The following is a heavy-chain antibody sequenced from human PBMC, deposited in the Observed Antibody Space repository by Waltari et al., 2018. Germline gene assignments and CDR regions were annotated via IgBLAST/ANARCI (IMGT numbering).Heavy chain of an antibody. D-gene: IGHD3-16*01. CDR2: ISGYNGDA. CDR3: ARDDVDSSAFGGF. CDR1: GYLFSNYG. J-gene: IGHJ4*02. Sequence: QLVQSGPEVQKPGASVKVSCKGSGYLFSNYGVTWVRQAPGQGLEWMGWISGYNGDAKYEEKFEGRVTMTRDTSTSTAYMEIRGLRSDDTALYFCARDDVDSSAFGGFWGQGTQVTVSS. V-gene: IGHV1-18*01.